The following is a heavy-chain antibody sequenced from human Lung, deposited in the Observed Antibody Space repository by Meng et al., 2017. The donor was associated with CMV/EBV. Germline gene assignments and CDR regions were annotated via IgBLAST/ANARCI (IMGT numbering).Heavy chain of an antibody. D-gene: IGHD3-10*01. J-gene: IGHJ5*02. CDR2: INHSGST. Sequence: YYWSLIRQPTGKGLEWIGEINHSGSTNYNPSLKSRVTISVDTSKNQFSLKLSSVTAADTAVYYCARGPSYYYGSGSYYNAMYNWFDPWGQGTLVTVSS. CDR1: YY. CDR3: ARGPSYYYGSGSYYNAMYNWFDP. V-gene: IGHV4-34*01.